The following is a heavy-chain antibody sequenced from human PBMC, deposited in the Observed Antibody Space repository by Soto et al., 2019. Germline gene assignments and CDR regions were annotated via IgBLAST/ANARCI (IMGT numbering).Heavy chain of an antibody. CDR3: AVGAVREIMARESSGMAV. CDR2: IMPTVDSA. J-gene: IGHJ6*02. Sequence: QVQLVQSGAEVKTPGSSVKVSCKASGGTLSDYAISWVRQAPGQGLEWMGGIMPTVDSANYAQNFQGRLTISADESTSTANLELSRLRSDDTAVYYCAVGAVREIMARESSGMAVWGQGTTVIVSS. CDR1: GGTLSDYA. V-gene: IGHV1-69*01. D-gene: IGHD3-10*01.